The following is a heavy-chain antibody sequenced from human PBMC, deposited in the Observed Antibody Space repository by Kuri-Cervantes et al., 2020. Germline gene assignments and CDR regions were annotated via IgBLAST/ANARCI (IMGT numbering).Heavy chain of an antibody. CDR2: ISGSGGST. D-gene: IGHD2-21*01. J-gene: IGHJ6*02. V-gene: IGHV3-23*01. CDR1: GFTFDDYA. CDR3: ARGLRGGYYGMDV. Sequence: GESLKISCAASGFTFDDYAMHWVRQAPGKGLEWVSAISGSGGSTYYADSVKGRFTISRENAKNSLYLQMNSLRAGDTAVYYCARGLRGGYYGMDVWGQGTTVTVSS.